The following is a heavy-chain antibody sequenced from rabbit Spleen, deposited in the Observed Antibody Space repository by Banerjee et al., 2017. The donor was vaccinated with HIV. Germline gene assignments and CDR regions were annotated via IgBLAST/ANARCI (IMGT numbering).Heavy chain of an antibody. J-gene: IGHJ4*01. CDR1: GFSFSSSHY. CDR3: VRGASSSGYYSL. D-gene: IGHD1-1*01. CDR2: IDPLFGTT. V-gene: IGHV1S40*01. Sequence: QSLEESGGDLVKPGASLTLTCTASGFSFSSSHYMCWVRQAPGKGLEWIGYIDPLFGTTYYANWVNGRFTISSHNAQNTLYLQLNSLTAADTATYFCVRGASSSGYYSLWGQGTLVTVS.